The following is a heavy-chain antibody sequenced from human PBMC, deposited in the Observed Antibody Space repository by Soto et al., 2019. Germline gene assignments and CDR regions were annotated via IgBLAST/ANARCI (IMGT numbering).Heavy chain of an antibody. CDR3: ARHPGSDIVVVPAAKWYFDL. Sequence: QVQLQESGPGLVKPSQTLSLTCTVSGGSISSGGYYWSWIRQHPGKGLEWIGYIYYSGSTYYNPYLKSRVTISVDTSKNQFSLKLSSVTAADTAVYYCARHPGSDIVVVPAAKWYFDLWGRGTLVTVSS. V-gene: IGHV4-31*03. CDR1: GGSISSGGYY. J-gene: IGHJ2*01. CDR2: IYYSGST. D-gene: IGHD2-2*01.